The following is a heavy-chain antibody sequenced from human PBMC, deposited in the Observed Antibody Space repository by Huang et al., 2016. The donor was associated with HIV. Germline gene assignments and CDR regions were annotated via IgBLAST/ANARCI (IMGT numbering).Heavy chain of an antibody. CDR3: ATGFDVFFDF. CDR1: EYTLTELS. Sequence: QVQLVQSRAEVKKPGASVKVSCKVSEYTLTELSIPWVRQPPGKGLDWMGGFDPEIGETISAQKFQGRVTMTEDTSTETAFMELSGLRPEDTAVYYCATGFDVFFDFWGQGTLVTVSS. J-gene: IGHJ4*02. V-gene: IGHV1-24*01. CDR2: FDPEIGET. D-gene: IGHD3-9*01.